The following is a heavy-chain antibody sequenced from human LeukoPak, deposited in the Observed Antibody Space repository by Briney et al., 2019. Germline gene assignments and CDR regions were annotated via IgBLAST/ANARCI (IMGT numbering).Heavy chain of an antibody. D-gene: IGHD3-10*01. CDR1: GFTFSSYW. J-gene: IGHJ4*02. V-gene: IGHV3-74*01. CDR3: AREAMVRGACFDY. Sequence: GGSLRLSCAASGFTFSSYWMHWVRQAPGKGLVWVSRINSDGSSTSYADSVKGRFTISRDNAKNTLYLQMSSLRAEDTAVYYCAREAMVRGACFDYWGQGTLVTVSS. CDR2: INSDGSST.